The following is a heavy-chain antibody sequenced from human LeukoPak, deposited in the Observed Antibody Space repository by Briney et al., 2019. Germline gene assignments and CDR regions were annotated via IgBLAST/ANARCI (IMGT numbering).Heavy chain of an antibody. CDR3: AGDHGRYGDYRPGFDP. CDR1: GGSISSYY. V-gene: IGHV4-59*01. J-gene: IGHJ5*02. D-gene: IGHD4-17*01. Sequence: SETLSLTCTVSGGSISSYYWSWIRQPPGKGLEWIGYIYYSGSTNYNPSLKSRVTISVDTSKNQFSLKLSSVTAADTAVYYCAGDHGRYGDYRPGFDPWGQGTLVTVSS. CDR2: IYYSGST.